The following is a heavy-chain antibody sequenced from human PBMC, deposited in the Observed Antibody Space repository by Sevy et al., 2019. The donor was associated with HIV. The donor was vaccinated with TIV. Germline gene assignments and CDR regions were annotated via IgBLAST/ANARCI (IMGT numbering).Heavy chain of an antibody. V-gene: IGHV3-30*04. Sequence: GGSLRLSCAASGFTFSDYVMHWVRQAPGKGLEWLARISHDTNVKYYADSLKGRFTISRDNSKNTLYLQMNSLRHEDTAVYHCARDADWSLNYWGQGTLVTVSS. D-gene: IGHD3-9*01. J-gene: IGHJ4*02. CDR2: ISHDTNVK. CDR1: GFTFSDYV. CDR3: ARDADWSLNY.